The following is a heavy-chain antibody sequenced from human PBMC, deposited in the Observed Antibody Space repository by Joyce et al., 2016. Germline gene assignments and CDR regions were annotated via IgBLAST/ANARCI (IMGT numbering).Heavy chain of an antibody. J-gene: IGHJ6*02. CDR2: IDPSGGST. V-gene: IGHV1-46*01. D-gene: IGHD1-20*01. CDR3: ASRGTSNITDHYYGMDV. CDR1: GYTFTSYS. Sequence: QVQLVQSGAEVKRPGASVKISGKASGYTFTSYSVHWVRQAPGQGLEWMGMIDPSGGSTTYAQRFWGRVSMTRDTSTSTVYMKLSSLRSEDTAVYYCASRGTSNITDHYYGMDVWGQGTAVTVSS.